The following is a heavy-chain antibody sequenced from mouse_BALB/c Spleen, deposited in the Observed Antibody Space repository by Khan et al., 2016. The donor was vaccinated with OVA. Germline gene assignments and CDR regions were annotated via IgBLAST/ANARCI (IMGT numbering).Heavy chain of an antibody. J-gene: IGHJ2*01. CDR1: GYTFTYYV. CDR3: ARGDGYYVYCDY. V-gene: IGHV1-77*01. Sequence: QVQLKESGPELVKPGASVKMSCKASGYTFTYYVITWVKQRTGQGLEWIGEIYPGSDNAYYNERFKGKATLTADKSYNTTHMQLSSLTSEDSAVYFCARGDGYYVYCDYWGQGTTRTVSS. D-gene: IGHD2-3*01. CDR2: IYPGSDNA.